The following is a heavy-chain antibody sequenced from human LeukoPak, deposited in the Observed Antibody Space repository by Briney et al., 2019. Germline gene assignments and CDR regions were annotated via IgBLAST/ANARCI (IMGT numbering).Heavy chain of an antibody. Sequence: GGSLRLSCAASGLSFSSYAMSWVRQAPGRGLEWVSAISGSDGRTFQPDSVKGRFTISRDNSKNTLYLQMNSLRAEDTAVYYCARDLGHYDSSGYWGQGTLVTVSS. CDR2: ISGSDGRT. V-gene: IGHV3-23*01. J-gene: IGHJ4*02. D-gene: IGHD3-22*01. CDR3: ARDLGHYDSSGY. CDR1: GLSFSSYA.